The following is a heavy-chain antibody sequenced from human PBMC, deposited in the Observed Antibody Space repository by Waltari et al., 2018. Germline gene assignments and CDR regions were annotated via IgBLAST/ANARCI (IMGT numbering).Heavy chain of an antibody. CDR3: ARGKYCSGGSCSIGFDY. V-gene: IGHV3-30*01. CDR1: GFTFSSYA. Sequence: QVQLVESGGGVVQPGRSLRLSCAASGFTFSSYAMHWVRQAPGQGLEWVAVISYDGSNKYYADSVKGRFTISRDNSKNTLYLQMNSLRAEDTAVYYCARGKYCSGGSCSIGFDYWGQGTLVTVSS. D-gene: IGHD2-15*01. CDR2: ISYDGSNK. J-gene: IGHJ4*02.